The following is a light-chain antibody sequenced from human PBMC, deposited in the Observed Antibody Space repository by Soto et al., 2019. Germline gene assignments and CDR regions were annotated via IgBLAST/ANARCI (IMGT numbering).Light chain of an antibody. CDR1: QSVASH. CDR3: QQRTNWMYT. J-gene: IGKJ2*01. CDR2: GAS. V-gene: IGKV3-11*01. Sequence: ETVLTQSPATLSLSPGERATLSCRASQSVASHLAWYQQKPGQAPRLLIYGASNGATGIPARFSGSGSGTDYTLTISSLEPEDFAVYHCQQRTNWMYTFGQGTKLEIK.